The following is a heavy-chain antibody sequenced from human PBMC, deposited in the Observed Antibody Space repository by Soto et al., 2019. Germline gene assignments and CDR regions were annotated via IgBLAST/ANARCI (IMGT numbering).Heavy chain of an antibody. Sequence: GASVKVSCKASGYTFTSYGISWVRQAPGQGLEWMGWISAYNGNTNYAQKLQGRVTMTTDTSTSTAYMELRSLRSDDTAVYYCAADMSNGPGMRQYYFAYWGQGTLVTVSS. V-gene: IGHV1-18*01. D-gene: IGHD1-1*01. CDR1: GYTFTSYG. CDR2: ISAYNGNT. J-gene: IGHJ4*02. CDR3: AADMSNGPGMRQYYFAY.